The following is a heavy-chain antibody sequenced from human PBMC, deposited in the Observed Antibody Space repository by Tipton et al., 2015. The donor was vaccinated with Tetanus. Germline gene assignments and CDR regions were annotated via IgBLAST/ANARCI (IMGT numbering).Heavy chain of an antibody. CDR2: IYYDGST. CDR3: AILNWGFEWYLDP. Sequence: TLSLTCTVSGHSIGSGGYHWSWIRQHPGKGLEWIGKIYYDGSTDYNPSLKSRITMSVDTSKNQFSLKLSSVMAADTAIYYCAILNWGFEWYLDPWSRGTLVTVSS. J-gene: IGHJ2*01. D-gene: IGHD7-27*01. V-gene: IGHV4-31*03. CDR1: GHSIGSGGYH.